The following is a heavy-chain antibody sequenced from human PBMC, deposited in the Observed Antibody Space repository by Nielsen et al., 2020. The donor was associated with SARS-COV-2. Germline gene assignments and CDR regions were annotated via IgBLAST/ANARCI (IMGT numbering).Heavy chain of an antibody. CDR2: ISSSSYT. V-gene: IGHV3-11*03. CDR3: AALNYYDSSGYYGLDV. D-gene: IGHD3-22*01. J-gene: IGHJ6*02. CDR1: GSTFSDYY. Sequence: GGSLRLSCAASGSTFSDYYMSWIRQAPGKGLEWVSYISSSSYTNYADSVKGRFTISRDNAKNSLYLQMNSLRAEDTALYHCAALNYYDSSGYYGLDVWGQGTTVTVSS.